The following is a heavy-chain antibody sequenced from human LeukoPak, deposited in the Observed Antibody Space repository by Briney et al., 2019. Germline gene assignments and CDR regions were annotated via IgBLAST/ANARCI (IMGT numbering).Heavy chain of an antibody. D-gene: IGHD5-24*01. V-gene: IGHV3-53*05. CDR3: AKDVRDGYNYFYFDY. CDR2: IYDGDRT. CDR1: GFTVSDKY. Sequence: PGGSLRLSCAASGFTVSDKYMSWVRQAPGKGLEWVAIIYDGDRTYYTDSVKGRFTLSRDNSKNTLYLQMNSLRAEDTAVYYCAKDVRDGYNYFYFDYWGQGTLVTVSS. J-gene: IGHJ4*02.